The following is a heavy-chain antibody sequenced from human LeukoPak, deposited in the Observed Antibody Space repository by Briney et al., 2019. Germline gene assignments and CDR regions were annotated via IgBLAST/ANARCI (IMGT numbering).Heavy chain of an antibody. CDR3: ARDDSLSGYDLYYFDY. CDR2: IIPISGTA. D-gene: IGHD5-12*01. J-gene: IGHJ4*02. V-gene: IGHV1-69*05. Sequence: SVKVSCKASGGTFSSYAISWVRQAPGQGLEWMGRIIPISGTANYAQKFQGRVTITTDESTSTAYMELSSLRSEDTAVYYCARDDSLSGYDLYYFDYWGQGTLVAVSS. CDR1: GGTFSSYA.